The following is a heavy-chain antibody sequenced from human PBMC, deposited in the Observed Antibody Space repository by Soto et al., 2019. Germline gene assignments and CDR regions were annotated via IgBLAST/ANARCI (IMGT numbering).Heavy chain of an antibody. D-gene: IGHD3-9*01. CDR2: ISSSSSYI. J-gene: IGHJ4*02. CDR1: GFTFSSYS. CDR3: ARGPTYYDILTGYSY. V-gene: IGHV3-21*01. Sequence: VGSLRLSCAASGFTFSSYSMNWVRQAPGKGLEWVSSISSSSSYIYYADSVKGRFTISRDNAKNSLYLQMNSLRAEDTAVYYCARGPTYYDILTGYSYWGQGTLVTVSS.